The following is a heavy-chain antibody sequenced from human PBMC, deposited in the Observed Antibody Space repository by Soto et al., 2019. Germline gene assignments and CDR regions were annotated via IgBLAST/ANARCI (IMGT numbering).Heavy chain of an antibody. J-gene: IGHJ4*02. V-gene: IGHV3-21*06. Sequence: PGGSLRLSCTGSGFTFSSSTMTWVRQGPGKGLEWVSSISSGSSYIYFADSLKGRFTISRDNAKNSLYPQMNSLRAEDTAVYYCARDIGEMSAVWGQGTQVTSPQ. D-gene: IGHD3-10*01. CDR3: ARDIGEMSAV. CDR1: GFTFSSST. CDR2: ISSGSSYI.